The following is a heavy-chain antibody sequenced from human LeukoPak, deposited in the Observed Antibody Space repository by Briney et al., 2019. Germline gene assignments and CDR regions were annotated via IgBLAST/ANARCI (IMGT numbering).Heavy chain of an antibody. Sequence: SETLSLTCTVSGDSIISNIYWWDWVRLPPGKGLEWIGATFYTGRTFYNPSLKSRVTISVDTSKNQFSLDLSSATAADTAVYYCARRRHNFDFYDVWGQGTRVTVSS. CDR3: ARRRHNFDFYDV. V-gene: IGHV4-39*01. J-gene: IGHJ3*01. CDR1: GDSIISNIYW. CDR2: TFYTGRT. D-gene: IGHD3/OR15-3a*01.